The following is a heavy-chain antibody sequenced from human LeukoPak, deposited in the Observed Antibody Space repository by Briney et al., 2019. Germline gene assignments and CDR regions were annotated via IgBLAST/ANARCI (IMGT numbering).Heavy chain of an antibody. CDR2: IFYNGIT. CDR3: ARSAAAGPSPDS. CDR1: GGSITSYY. J-gene: IGHJ4*02. Sequence: SETLSLTCTVSGGSITSYYWVWIRQPPGKGLEWIGYIFYNGITNYNPSLKSRVAISLDASKNQFSLKLNSVTAADTAMYYCARSAAAGPSPDSWSQGTLVTVSS. V-gene: IGHV4-59*01. D-gene: IGHD6-13*01.